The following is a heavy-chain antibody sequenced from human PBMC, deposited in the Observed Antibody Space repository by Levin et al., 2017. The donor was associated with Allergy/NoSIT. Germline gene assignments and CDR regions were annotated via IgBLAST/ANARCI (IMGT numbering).Heavy chain of an antibody. CDR2: INHSGST. J-gene: IGHJ4*02. V-gene: IGHV4-34*01. CDR1: GGSFSGYY. Sequence: PSQTLSLTCAVYGGSFSGYYWSWIRQPPGKGLEWIGEINHSGSTNYNPSLKSRVTISVDTSKNQFSLKLSSVTAADTAVYYCASLYSGSYYYFDYWGQGTLVTVSS. CDR3: ASLYSGSYYYFDY. D-gene: IGHD1-26*01.